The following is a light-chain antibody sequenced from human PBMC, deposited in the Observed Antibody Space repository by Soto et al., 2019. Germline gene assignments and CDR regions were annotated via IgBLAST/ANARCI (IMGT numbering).Light chain of an antibody. CDR2: DAS. CDR3: QQYNSYSPWT. J-gene: IGKJ1*01. V-gene: IGKV1-5*01. CDR1: QIIISY. Sequence: DIQMTQSPSSLSASVGDRVTITCRASQIIISYLNWYQQKPGKAPKLLIYDASSLESGVPSRFSGSGSGTEFTLTISSLQPDDFATYYCQQYNSYSPWTFGQGTKVDIK.